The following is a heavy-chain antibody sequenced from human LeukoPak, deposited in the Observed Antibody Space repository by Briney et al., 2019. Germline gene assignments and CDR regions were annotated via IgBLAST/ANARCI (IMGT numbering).Heavy chain of an antibody. J-gene: IGHJ4*02. V-gene: IGHV3-74*01. CDR1: GFSFSNYW. CDR2: IQTDGRTR. CDR3: ATDLVLGSGSLGY. Sequence: GGSLRLSCAASGFSFSNYWMHWVRQVPGKGLIWVSRIQTDGRTRNYADSVKGRFTISRDNAKNTLFLQTDSLRAEDTAVYYCATDLVLGSGSLGYWGQGALVTVSS. D-gene: IGHD3-10*01.